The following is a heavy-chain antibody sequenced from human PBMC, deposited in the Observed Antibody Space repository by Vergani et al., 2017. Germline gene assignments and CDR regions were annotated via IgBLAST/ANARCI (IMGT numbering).Heavy chain of an antibody. CDR2: INANGAAT. Sequence: EVQLVKSGGGRVRPGGSLRLSCEVSGFKFDDYGVSWVRQAPGKGLEWVSAINANGAATGYADSVKGRFTISRDNAKNSLYLQMNSLRDEDMALYYCAKDMGRMATIPGAWGQGTLVTVSS. CDR3: AKDMGRMATIPGA. V-gene: IGHV3-20*04. CDR1: GFKFDDYG. D-gene: IGHD5-24*01. J-gene: IGHJ5*02.